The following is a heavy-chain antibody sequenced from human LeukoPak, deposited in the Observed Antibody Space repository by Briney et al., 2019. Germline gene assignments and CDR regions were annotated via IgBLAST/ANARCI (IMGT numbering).Heavy chain of an antibody. CDR3: AKDVKYNWNYIDY. V-gene: IGHV1-69*06. CDR2: IIPIFGTA. Sequence: GASVKVSCKASGYIFTNYAISWVRQAPGRGLEWMGGIIPIFGTANYAQKFQGRVTITADKSTSTAYMELNSLRAEDTAVYYCAKDVKYNWNYIDYWGQGTLVTVSS. J-gene: IGHJ4*02. CDR1: GYIFTNYA. D-gene: IGHD1-20*01.